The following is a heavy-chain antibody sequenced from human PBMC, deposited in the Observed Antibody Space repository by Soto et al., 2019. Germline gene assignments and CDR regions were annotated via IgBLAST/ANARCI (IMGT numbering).Heavy chain of an antibody. CDR1: GYSFTSYC. J-gene: IGHJ4*02. D-gene: IGHD4-4*01. CDR3: ARLPRMTTVTTAVLDY. Sequence: GESLKISCKGSGYSFTSYCIGWVRQMPGKGLEWMGIIYPGDSDTRYSPSFQGQVTISADKSISTAYLQWSSLKASDTAMYYCARLPRMTTVTTAVLDYWGQGTLVTVSS. CDR2: IYPGDSDT. V-gene: IGHV5-51*01.